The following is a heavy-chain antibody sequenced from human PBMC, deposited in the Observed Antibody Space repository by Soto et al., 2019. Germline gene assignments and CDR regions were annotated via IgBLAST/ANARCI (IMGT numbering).Heavy chain of an antibody. J-gene: IGHJ4*02. CDR3: ARQSLGSSTSINFDY. Sequence: ASVKVSCKASGYTFTSYGISWMRQAPGQGLEWMGWISAYNGNANYAQKLQGRVTMTTDTSTSTAYMELRSLRSDDTAVYYCARQSLGSSTSINFDYWGQGTLVTVSS. CDR1: GYTFTSYG. CDR2: ISAYNGNA. V-gene: IGHV1-18*01. D-gene: IGHD2-2*01.